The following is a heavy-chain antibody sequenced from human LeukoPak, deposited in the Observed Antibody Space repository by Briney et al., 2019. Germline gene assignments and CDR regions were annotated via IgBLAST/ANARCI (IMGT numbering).Heavy chain of an antibody. D-gene: IGHD2-15*01. J-gene: IGHJ5*02. CDR3: ARITGSDWFDP. CDR1: GFTFSSYW. Sequence: GGSLRLSCAASGFTFSSYWLSWVRQAPGKGLEWVANIKQDGSEKYYVDSVKGRFTISRDNAKNSLYLQMNSLRAEDTAVYYCARITGSDWFDPWGQGTLVTVSS. V-gene: IGHV3-7*01. CDR2: IKQDGSEK.